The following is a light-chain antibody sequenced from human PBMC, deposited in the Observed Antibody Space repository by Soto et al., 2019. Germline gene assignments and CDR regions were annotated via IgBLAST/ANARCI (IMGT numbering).Light chain of an antibody. CDR2: EVS. V-gene: IGLV2-14*01. J-gene: IGLJ1*01. Sequence: QSALTQPASVSGSPGQSITISCTGTSSDVGGYDYVSWYQQHPGKAPKLMIFEVSNRPSGVSNRFSGYKSGNTASLTISGLQAEDEADYYCSSYTRSSTYVFGTGTKLTVL. CDR3: SSYTRSSTYV. CDR1: SSDVGGYDY.